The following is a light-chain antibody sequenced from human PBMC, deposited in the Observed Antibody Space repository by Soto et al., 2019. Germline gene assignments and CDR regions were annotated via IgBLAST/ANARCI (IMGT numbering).Light chain of an antibody. CDR1: QSLLHSDGTSD. Sequence: DIVMTQAPLSSPVTLGQPASISCRSSQSLLHSDGTSDLSWFHQRAGQPPRLLIYRMSSLFSGVPDRFSGSGAETDFTLRISRVEAEDVGTYYCMHGTETPYIFGQGTKLEI. V-gene: IGKV2-24*01. CDR3: MHGTETPYI. CDR2: RMS. J-gene: IGKJ2*01.